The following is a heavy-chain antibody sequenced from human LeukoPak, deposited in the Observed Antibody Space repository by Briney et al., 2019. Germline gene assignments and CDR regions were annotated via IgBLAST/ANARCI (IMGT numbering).Heavy chain of an antibody. Sequence: GASVKVSCKASGYTFTGYYMHWVRQAPGQGLEWMGWINPNSGGTNYAQKFQGRVTMTRDTSISTAYMELSRLRSDDTAVYYCAREGGYDSSENWFDPWGQGTLVTVSS. D-gene: IGHD3-22*01. CDR2: INPNSGGT. V-gene: IGHV1-2*02. J-gene: IGHJ5*02. CDR1: GYTFTGYY. CDR3: AREGGYDSSENWFDP.